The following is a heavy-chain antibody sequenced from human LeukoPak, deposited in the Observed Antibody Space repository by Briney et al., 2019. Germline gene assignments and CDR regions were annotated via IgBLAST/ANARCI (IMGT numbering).Heavy chain of an antibody. CDR2: INPNSGGT. V-gene: IGHV1-2*06. CDR3: ARGYSGYDYVFSY. Sequence: ASVKVSCKASGYTFTGYYMHWVRQAPGHGLEWMGRINPNSGGTNYAQKFQGRVTMTRDTSISTAYMELSRLRSDDTAVYYCARGYSGYDYVFSYWGQGTLVTVSS. D-gene: IGHD5-12*01. J-gene: IGHJ4*02. CDR1: GYTFTGYY.